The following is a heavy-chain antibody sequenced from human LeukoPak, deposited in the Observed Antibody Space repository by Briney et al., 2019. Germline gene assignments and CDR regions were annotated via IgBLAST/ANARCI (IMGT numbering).Heavy chain of an antibody. CDR3: ARDGAAGTLDLDY. Sequence: ASVKVSCKASGYTFTSYGITWVRQAPGQGLEWMGWISAYNGDTNSAQKFQGRVTMTTDTSTSTAYMELRSLRSDDTAVYYCARDGAAGTLDLDYWGQGTLLTVSS. J-gene: IGHJ4*02. CDR2: ISAYNGDT. D-gene: IGHD6-19*01. CDR1: GYTFTSYG. V-gene: IGHV1-18*01.